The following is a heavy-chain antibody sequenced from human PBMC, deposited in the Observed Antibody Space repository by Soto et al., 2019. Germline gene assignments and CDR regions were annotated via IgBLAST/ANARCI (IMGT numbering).Heavy chain of an antibody. CDR2: IYYSGST. V-gene: IGHV4-59*01. D-gene: IGHD3-3*01. Sequence: PSETLSLTCTVSGGSISSYYWSWIRQPPGKGLEWIGYIYYSGSTNYNPSLKSRVTISVDTSKNQFSLKLSSVTAADTAVYYCARGAYDFWSGHFDYWGQGTLVTVSS. CDR1: GGSISSYY. CDR3: ARGAYDFWSGHFDY. J-gene: IGHJ4*02.